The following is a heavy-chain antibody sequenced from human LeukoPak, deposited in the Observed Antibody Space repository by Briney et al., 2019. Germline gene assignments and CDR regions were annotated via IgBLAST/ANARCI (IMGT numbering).Heavy chain of an antibody. D-gene: IGHD2-21*01. V-gene: IGHV3-30*04. CDR1: GFTFSSYA. CDR2: ISYDGSNK. Sequence: GRSLRLSCAASGFTFSSYAMHWVRQAPGKGLEWVAVISYDGSNKYYADSVKGRFTIPRDNSKNTLYLQMNSLRAEDTAVYYCARERLGYFDYWGQGTLVTVSS. CDR3: ARERLGYFDY. J-gene: IGHJ4*02.